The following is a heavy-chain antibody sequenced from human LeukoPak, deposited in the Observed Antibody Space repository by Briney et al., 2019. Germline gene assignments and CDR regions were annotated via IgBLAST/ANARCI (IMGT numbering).Heavy chain of an antibody. J-gene: IGHJ4*02. V-gene: IGHV1-2*02. Sequence: ASVKVSCKASGYNFTGYYMDWVGQAPGQGGGGMGWINPNSGGTNYAQKFQGRVTMTRDTSISTAYMELSRLRSDDTAVYYCARARIELEPTPFDYWGQGTLVTVSS. CDR2: INPNSGGT. CDR3: ARARIELEPTPFDY. CDR1: GYNFTGYY. D-gene: IGHD1-1*01.